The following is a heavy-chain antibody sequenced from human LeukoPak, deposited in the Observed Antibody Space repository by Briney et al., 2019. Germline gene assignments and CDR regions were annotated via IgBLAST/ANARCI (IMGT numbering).Heavy chain of an antibody. CDR1: GGSISSSSYY. Sequence: SETLSLTCTVSGGSISSSSYYWGWIRQPPGKGLGWIGSIYYSGSTYYNPSLKSRVTISVDKSKNQFSLKLSSVTAADTAVYYCARLDYYHYMDVWGKGTTVTVSS. J-gene: IGHJ6*03. CDR2: IYYSGST. CDR3: ARLDYYHYMDV. V-gene: IGHV4-39*01.